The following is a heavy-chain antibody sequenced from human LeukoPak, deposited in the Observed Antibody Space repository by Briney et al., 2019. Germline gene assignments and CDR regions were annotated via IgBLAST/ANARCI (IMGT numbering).Heavy chain of an antibody. CDR2: INPNSDGT. V-gene: IGHV1-2*02. J-gene: IGHJ4*02. CDR3: AGGPGVYCSGGSCWVY. D-gene: IGHD2-15*01. Sequence: ASVKVSCKASGYTFTGYYMHWVRQAPGQGLEWMGWINPNSDGTNYAQEFQGRVTMTRDTSISTAYMELSRLRSDDTAVYYCAGGPGVYCSGGSCWVYWGQGTLVTVSS. CDR1: GYTFTGYY.